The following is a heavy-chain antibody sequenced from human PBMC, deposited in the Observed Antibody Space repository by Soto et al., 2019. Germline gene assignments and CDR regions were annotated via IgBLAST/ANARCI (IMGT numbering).Heavy chain of an antibody. CDR3: ARGGNRYSNVASGVGGFDY. Sequence: SETLSLTCTVSGASITSSYWSWIRQSPGKGLEWIAYVYHTGATNYNPSLKSRVTISLDTSKSQFSLNLSSLTTADTAVYFCARGGNRYSNVASGVGGFDYWGQGSLVTVSS. CDR2: VYHTGAT. CDR1: GASITSSY. V-gene: IGHV4-59*01. D-gene: IGHD5-12*01. J-gene: IGHJ4*02.